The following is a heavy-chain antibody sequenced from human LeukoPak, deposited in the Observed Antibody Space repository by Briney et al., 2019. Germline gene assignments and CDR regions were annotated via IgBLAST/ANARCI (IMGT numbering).Heavy chain of an antibody. Sequence: PGGSLRLSCAASGFTFSSYWMSWVRQAPGKGLEWVSSISTTSDYIHYADSLKGRVAISRDNAKNSLYLQMNSLRAEDTAIYYCARGGIYSRGFDYWGQGSLVTVSS. CDR3: ARGGIYSRGFDY. D-gene: IGHD3-10*01. J-gene: IGHJ4*02. CDR2: ISTTSDYI. CDR1: GFTFSSYW. V-gene: IGHV3-21*01.